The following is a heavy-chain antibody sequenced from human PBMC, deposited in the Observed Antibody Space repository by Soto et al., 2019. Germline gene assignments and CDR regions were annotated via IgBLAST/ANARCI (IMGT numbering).Heavy chain of an antibody. J-gene: IGHJ6*02. Sequence: GGSLRLSCAASGFTFSNAWMNWVRQAPGKGLEWVGRIKSKTDGGTTDYAAPVKGRFTISRDDSKNTLYLQMNSLKTEDTAVYYCTTRGYDFWSGYYKSLGMDVWGQGTTVTVSS. D-gene: IGHD3-3*01. CDR1: GFTFSNAW. CDR2: IKSKTDGGTT. CDR3: TTRGYDFWSGYYKSLGMDV. V-gene: IGHV3-15*07.